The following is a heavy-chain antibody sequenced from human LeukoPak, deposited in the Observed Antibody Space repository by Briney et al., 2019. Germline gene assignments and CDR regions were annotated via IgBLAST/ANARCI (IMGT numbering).Heavy chain of an antibody. D-gene: IGHD6-13*01. CDR2: IRGSGDIT. CDR3: AKDAPAAVMSYFDL. Sequence: GYLRLSCAASGFTFSSYAMSWVRQAPGEGLGWVSAIRGSGDITYYADSVRGRFTISRDNPKNTLYLQMNSLRAEDTAVYYCAKDAPAAVMSYFDLWGHGALVSLSS. J-gene: IGHJ2*01. V-gene: IGHV3-23*01. CDR1: GFTFSSYA.